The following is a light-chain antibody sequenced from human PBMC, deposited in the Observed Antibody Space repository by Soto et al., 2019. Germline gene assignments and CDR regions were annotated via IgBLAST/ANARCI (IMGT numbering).Light chain of an antibody. CDR3: QQANSFPIT. V-gene: IGKV1-12*01. J-gene: IGKJ5*01. CDR2: AAS. CDR1: QGISSW. Sequence: DIQMTQSPSSVSASVGDRVTITCRASQGISSWLAWYQKKPGKAPNLLIYAASSLQSGVPSRFSDSESGTYFTLTISSLQPEDCAIYFCQQANSFPITFGQGTRLEIK.